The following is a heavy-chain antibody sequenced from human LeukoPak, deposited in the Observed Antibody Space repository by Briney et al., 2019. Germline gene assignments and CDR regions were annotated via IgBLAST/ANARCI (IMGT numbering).Heavy chain of an antibody. Sequence: PGGSLRLSCAASGFTFSDHYMDWVRQAPGKGLEWVGRTRNKANSYTTEYAASVKGRFTISRDDSKNPLYLQMNSLKTEDTAVYYCATRSGSYGPGFDYWGQGTLVTVSS. J-gene: IGHJ4*02. CDR3: ATRSGSYGPGFDY. CDR2: TRNKANSYTT. D-gene: IGHD1-26*01. V-gene: IGHV3-72*01. CDR1: GFTFSDHY.